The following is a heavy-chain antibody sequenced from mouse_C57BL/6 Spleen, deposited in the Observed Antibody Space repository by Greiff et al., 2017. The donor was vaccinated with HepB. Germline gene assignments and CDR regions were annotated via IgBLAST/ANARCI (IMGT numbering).Heavy chain of an antibody. D-gene: IGHD2-5*01. V-gene: IGHV1-55*01. CDR1: GYTFTSYW. J-gene: IGHJ4*01. CDR3: AIYYSNLYYAMDY. Sequence: QVQLQQPGAELVKPGASVKMSCKASGYTFTSYWITWVKQRPGQGLEWIGDIYPGSGSTNYNEKFKSKATLTVDTSSSTAYMQLSSLTSEDSAVYYCAIYYSNLYYAMDYWGQGTSVTVSS. CDR2: IYPGSGST.